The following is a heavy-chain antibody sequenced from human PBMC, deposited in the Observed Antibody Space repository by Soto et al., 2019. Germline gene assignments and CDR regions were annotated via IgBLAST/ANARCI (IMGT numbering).Heavy chain of an antibody. Sequence: SETLSLTCAVYGGSFSGYYWSWIRQPPGKGLEWIGEINHSGSTNYNPSLKSRVTISVDTSKNQFSLKLSSVTAADTAVYYCAREIYDFWSGYYTGISGDDYWGQGTLVTVSS. J-gene: IGHJ4*02. CDR3: AREIYDFWSGYYTGISGDDY. CDR1: GGSFSGYY. V-gene: IGHV4-34*01. D-gene: IGHD3-3*01. CDR2: INHSGST.